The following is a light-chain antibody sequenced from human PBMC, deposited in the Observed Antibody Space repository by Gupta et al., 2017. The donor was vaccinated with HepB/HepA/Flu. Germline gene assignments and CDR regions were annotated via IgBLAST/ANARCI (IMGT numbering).Light chain of an antibody. CDR2: AAS. J-gene: IGKJ4*01. V-gene: IGKV1-39*01. Sequence: IQMPQSPSSLSASVGDRVTITCRASQTISTYLNWYQQKPGKAPKLLIYAASSLQSGVPSRFSGSGSGTDFTLTIAGLQHEDFATYYCQQSYSTPLTFGGGTKVEIK. CDR1: QTISTY. CDR3: QQSYSTPLT.